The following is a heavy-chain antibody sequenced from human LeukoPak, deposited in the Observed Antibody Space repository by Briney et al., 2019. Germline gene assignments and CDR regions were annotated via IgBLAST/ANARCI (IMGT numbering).Heavy chain of an antibody. V-gene: IGHV4-39*07. CDR3: ARITGYSSGWQVNDAFDI. J-gene: IGHJ3*02. CDR2: IYYSGST. CDR1: GGSISSSSYY. Sequence: SETLSLTCTVSGGSISSSSYYWGWLRQPPGKGLEWIGSIYYSGSTYYNPSLKSRVTISVDTSKNQFSLKLSSVTAADTAVYYCARITGYSSGWQVNDAFDIWGQGTMVTVSS. D-gene: IGHD6-19*01.